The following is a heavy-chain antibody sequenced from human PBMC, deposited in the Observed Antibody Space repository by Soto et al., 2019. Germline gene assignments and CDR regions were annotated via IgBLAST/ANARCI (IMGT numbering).Heavy chain of an antibody. Sequence: QVQLVESGGALVKPGGSLRLSCAAPGFTFRDYYLSWIRQAPGKGLESLSYISGISTYTTYADSVSGRFTISRDNAKNSLFRQLNKLTADVTAVYYCARSRYGDYLDNWGQGTLVTVS. CDR2: ISGISTYT. J-gene: IGHJ4*02. CDR1: GFTFRDYY. V-gene: IGHV3-11*06. D-gene: IGHD4-17*01. CDR3: ARSRYGDYLDN.